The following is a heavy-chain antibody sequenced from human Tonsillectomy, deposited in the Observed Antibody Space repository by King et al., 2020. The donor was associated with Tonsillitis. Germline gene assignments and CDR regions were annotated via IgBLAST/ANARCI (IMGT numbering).Heavy chain of an antibody. CDR3: ARLPSPIPNAFDV. CDR1: GGSISSYY. CDR2: IYYRGST. V-gene: IGHV4-59*08. Sequence: VQLQESGPGLVKPSETLSLTCTVSGGSISSYYWSWIRQPPGKGLEWIGYIYYRGSTNYNPSLMSRVTISVDTSKNQFSLRLSSVTAADTAVYYCARLPSPIPNAFDVWGRGTMVTVSS. J-gene: IGHJ3*01.